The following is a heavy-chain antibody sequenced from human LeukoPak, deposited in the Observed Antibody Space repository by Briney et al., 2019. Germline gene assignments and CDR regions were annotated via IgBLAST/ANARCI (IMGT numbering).Heavy chain of an antibody. J-gene: IGHJ4*02. V-gene: IGHV5-51*01. CDR3: ARSSSLTFYY. CDR2: IYPGDSDT. Sequence: GESLKISCKGSGYSFTSYWIGWVRQLPGKGLEWMGIIYPGDSDTRYSPSFQGQVTISADKSISAAYLQWNSLKASDSAMYYRARSSSLTFYYWGQGTLVTVPS. CDR1: GYSFTSYW. D-gene: IGHD1-14*01.